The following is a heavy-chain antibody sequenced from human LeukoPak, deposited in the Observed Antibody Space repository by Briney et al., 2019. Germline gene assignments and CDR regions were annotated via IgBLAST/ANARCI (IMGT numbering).Heavy chain of an antibody. CDR3: ARGLGGWYRYYYYYMDV. Sequence: PSETLSLTCTVSGGSISSSSYYWGWIRQPPGKGLEWIGSIYYSGSTYYNPSLKSRVTISVDTSKNQFSLKLSSVTAADTAVYYCARGLGGWYRYYYYYMDVWGKGTTVTISS. CDR2: IYYSGST. V-gene: IGHV4-39*07. D-gene: IGHD6-19*01. J-gene: IGHJ6*03. CDR1: GGSISSSSYY.